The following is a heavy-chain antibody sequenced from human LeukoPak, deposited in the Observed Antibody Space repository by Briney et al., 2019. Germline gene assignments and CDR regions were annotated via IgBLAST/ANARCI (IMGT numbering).Heavy chain of an antibody. J-gene: IGHJ5*02. CDR2: LSSTSSYK. Sequence: GGSLRLSCAASGFTFNSYGMNWVRQAPGKGLEWVSSLSSTSSYKYYADSLKGRFTISRDNAKNSLYLQMNSLRAEDTAVYYCARGAPDSSGYYPNWLDPWGQGTLVTVSS. CDR1: GFTFNSYG. D-gene: IGHD3-22*01. CDR3: ARGAPDSSGYYPNWLDP. V-gene: IGHV3-21*01.